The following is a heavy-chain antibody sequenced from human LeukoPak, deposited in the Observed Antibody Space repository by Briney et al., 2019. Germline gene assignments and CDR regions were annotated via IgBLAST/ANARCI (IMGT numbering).Heavy chain of an antibody. CDR1: GFSLSSYW. V-gene: IGHV3-7*01. CDR3: ETFWGSLESDWLRDAMDV. Sequence: PGGSLRLSCAASGFSLSSYWMSWVRQAPGKGLEWVATMNEDEREKYYVASVKGRFTIYRDNAKNSLYLQMNSLRAEDTAVYYCETFWGSLESDWLRDAMDVWGQGTTVTVSS. CDR2: MNEDEREK. J-gene: IGHJ6*02. D-gene: IGHD2-21*02.